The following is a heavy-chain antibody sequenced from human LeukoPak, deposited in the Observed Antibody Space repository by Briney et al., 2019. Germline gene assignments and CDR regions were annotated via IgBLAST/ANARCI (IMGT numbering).Heavy chain of an antibody. Sequence: ASVKVSCKASGYTFTSYDINWVRQATGQGLEWMGWMHPNSGNTGYAQKFQGRVTMTRNTSISTAYMELSSLRSEDTAVYYCASRGYSSGGFDYWGQGTLVTVSS. CDR1: GYTFTSYD. V-gene: IGHV1-8*01. CDR2: MHPNSGNT. D-gene: IGHD6-19*01. J-gene: IGHJ4*02. CDR3: ASRGYSSGGFDY.